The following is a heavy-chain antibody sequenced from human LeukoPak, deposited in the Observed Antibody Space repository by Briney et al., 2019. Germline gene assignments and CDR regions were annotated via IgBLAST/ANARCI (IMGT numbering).Heavy chain of an antibody. D-gene: IGHD3-9*01. V-gene: IGHV3-48*02. Sequence: PGGSLRLSCAASGFTFSSYSMNWVRQAPGKGLEWVSYISSSSSTIYYADSVKGRFTISRDNAKNSLYLQMNSLRDEDTAVYYCTTDRYYDILTGYYPTYDYWGQGTLVTVSS. CDR1: GFTFSSYS. CDR2: ISSSSSTI. CDR3: TTDRYYDILTGYYPTYDY. J-gene: IGHJ4*02.